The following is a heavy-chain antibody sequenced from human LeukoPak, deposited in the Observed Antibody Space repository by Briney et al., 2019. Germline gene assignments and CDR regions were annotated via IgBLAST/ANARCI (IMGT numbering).Heavy chain of an antibody. V-gene: IGHV4-61*08. CDR2: ISYSGST. Sequence: PSETLSLTCTVSGGSVSSGGYYWGWVRQPPGKELEWVGYISYSGSTNYNPSLKSRVTISVDTSKNQFSLKLSSVTAADTAVYYCARIPLARYQLLDYYFDYWGRGTLVIVSS. D-gene: IGHD2-2*01. CDR1: GGSVSSGGYY. J-gene: IGHJ4*02. CDR3: ARIPLARYQLLDYYFDY.